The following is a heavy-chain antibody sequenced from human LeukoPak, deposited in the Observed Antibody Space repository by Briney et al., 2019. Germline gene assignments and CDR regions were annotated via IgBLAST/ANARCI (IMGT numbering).Heavy chain of an antibody. CDR2: IYSGGST. V-gene: IGHV3-66*01. Sequence: PGGSLRLSCAASGFTVSSNYMSWVRQAPGKGLEWVSVIYSGGSTYYADSAKGRFTISRDNSKNTLYLQMNSLRAEDTAVYYCARDAEQLDGMDAWGQGTTVTVSS. D-gene: IGHD5-24*01. CDR1: GFTVSSNY. J-gene: IGHJ6*02. CDR3: ARDAEQLDGMDA.